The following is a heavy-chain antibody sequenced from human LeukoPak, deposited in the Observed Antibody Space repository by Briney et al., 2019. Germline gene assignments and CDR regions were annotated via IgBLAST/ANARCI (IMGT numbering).Heavy chain of an antibody. D-gene: IGHD2/OR15-2a*01. Sequence: SETLSLTCTASGGSISSSNYYWGWIRRPPRRGLEWIGSIYYSGSTYYNPSLKSRVTISVDTSKNRFSLKLSSVTAADTAVYYCARHGIYPDSTLPLDYWGQGTLVTVSS. V-gene: IGHV4-39*01. J-gene: IGHJ4*02. CDR2: IYYSGST. CDR3: ARHGIYPDSTLPLDY. CDR1: GGSISSSNYY.